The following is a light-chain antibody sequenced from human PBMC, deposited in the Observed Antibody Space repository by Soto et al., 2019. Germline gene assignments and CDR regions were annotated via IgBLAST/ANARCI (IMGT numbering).Light chain of an antibody. CDR1: QSVSNY. CDR2: DAS. Sequence: EIVLTQSPATLSLSPGERATLSCRTSQSVSNYLAWYQQKPGQAPRLLMYDASNRATGIPARFSGSGSGTDFTLTISSLEPEDFALYYCQQAASFPITFGQGTRREIK. CDR3: QQAASFPIT. J-gene: IGKJ5*01. V-gene: IGKV3-11*01.